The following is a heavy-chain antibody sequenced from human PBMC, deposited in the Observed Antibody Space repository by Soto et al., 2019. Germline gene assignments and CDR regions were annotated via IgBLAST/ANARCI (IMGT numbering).Heavy chain of an antibody. CDR3: AAQSTSVAFDI. J-gene: IGHJ3*02. V-gene: IGHV4-59*08. CDR1: GGSIRSYY. Sequence: QVQLQESGPGMVKPSETLSLTCSVSGGSIRSYYWSWIRQPPGKGLEWIAYIHYTGTTDYNPSLESRVTISIDTSENQFSLKVTSVTAADTAVYYCAAQSTSVAFDIWGHGTVVTVSS. D-gene: IGHD4-17*01. CDR2: IHYTGTT.